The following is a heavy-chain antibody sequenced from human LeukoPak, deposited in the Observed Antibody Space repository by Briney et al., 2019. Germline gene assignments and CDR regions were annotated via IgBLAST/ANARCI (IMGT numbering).Heavy chain of an antibody. CDR2: TYYRSKWYN. J-gene: IGHJ4*02. Sequence: SQTLSLTCAISGDSVSSNSAAWNWIRQSPPRGLEWLGRTYYRSKWYNDYAVSVKSRITINPDTSKNQFSLQLNSVTPEDTAVYYCARVGFYDSSGYLHYYFDYWGQGTLVTVSS. D-gene: IGHD3-22*01. V-gene: IGHV6-1*01. CDR1: GDSVSSNSAA. CDR3: ARVGFYDSSGYLHYYFDY.